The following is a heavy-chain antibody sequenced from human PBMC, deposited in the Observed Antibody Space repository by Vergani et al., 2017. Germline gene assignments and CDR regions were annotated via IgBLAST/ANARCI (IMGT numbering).Heavy chain of an antibody. D-gene: IGHD1-14*01. Sequence: EVQLVESGGGLVQPGGSLRLSCAASGFTFSRHWMHWVRQAPGKGLVWVSRVNPEGTNTPYADSVKGRFTISRDNAKNMMYLQLNSLRDEDTAVYYCAREWRIDAEGTELDYWGQGALVTVSS. CDR2: VNPEGTNT. CDR3: AREWRIDAEGTELDY. V-gene: IGHV3-74*01. CDR1: GFTFSRHW. J-gene: IGHJ4*02.